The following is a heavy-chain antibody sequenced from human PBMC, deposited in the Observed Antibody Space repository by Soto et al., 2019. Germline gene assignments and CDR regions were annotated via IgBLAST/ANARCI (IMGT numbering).Heavy chain of an antibody. CDR1: GGSISSYY. Sequence: QVQLQESGPGLVKPSETLSLTCTVSGGSISSYYWSWIRQPPGKGLEWIGYIYYTGSTNYNPSLKSRVAISVDTSKNQFYLKLGSVTAADTAVYYCARAWGESFDFWGQGTLVNVSS. CDR3: ARAWGESFDF. V-gene: IGHV4-59*01. CDR2: IYYTGST. J-gene: IGHJ4*02. D-gene: IGHD3-16*01.